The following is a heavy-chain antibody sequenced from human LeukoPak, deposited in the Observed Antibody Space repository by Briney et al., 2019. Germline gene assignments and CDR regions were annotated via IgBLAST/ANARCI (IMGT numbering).Heavy chain of an antibody. CDR1: GFTFSSYS. Sequence: TGGSLRLSCAASGFTFSSYSMNWVRQAPGKGLEWVSYISSSSSTIYYADSVKGRFTISRDNAKNSLYLQMNSLRAEDTAVYFCHYSCYSPPCDYYYGMDVWGQGTTVTVSS. D-gene: IGHD2-2*02. J-gene: IGHJ6*02. CDR2: ISSSSSTI. CDR3: HYSCYSPPCDYYYGMDV. V-gene: IGHV3-48*04.